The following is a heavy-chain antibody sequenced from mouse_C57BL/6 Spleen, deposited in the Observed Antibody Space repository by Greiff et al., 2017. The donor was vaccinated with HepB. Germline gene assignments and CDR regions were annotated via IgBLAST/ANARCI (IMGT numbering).Heavy chain of an antibody. D-gene: IGHD2-4*01. J-gene: IGHJ4*01. CDR2: IYPRSGNT. CDR3: ARSTMITTGDYYAMDY. CDR1: GYTFTSYG. Sequence: VQLQESGAELARPGASVKLSCKASGYTFTSYGISWVKQRTGQGLEWIGEIYPRSGNTYYNEKFKGKATLTADTSSSTAYMELRSLTSEDSAVYFCARSTMITTGDYYAMDYWGQGTSVTVSS. V-gene: IGHV1-81*01.